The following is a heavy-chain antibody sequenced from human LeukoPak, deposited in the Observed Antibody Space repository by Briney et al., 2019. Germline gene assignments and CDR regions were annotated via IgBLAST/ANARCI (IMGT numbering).Heavy chain of an antibody. CDR1: GFTFSDYY. D-gene: IGHD3-9*01. J-gene: IGHJ5*02. V-gene: IGHV3-11*01. CDR3: ATWRIGFDWFVNWFDP. Sequence: GGSLRLSCAASGFTFSDYYMSWIRQAPGKGLEWVSYISSSGSTIYYADSVKGRFTISRDNAKNSLYLQMNSLRAEDTAVYYCATWRIGFDWFVNWFDPWGQGTLVTVSS. CDR2: ISSSGSTI.